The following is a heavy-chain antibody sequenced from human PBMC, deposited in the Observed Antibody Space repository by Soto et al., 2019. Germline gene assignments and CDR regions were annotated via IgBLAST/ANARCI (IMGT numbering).Heavy chain of an antibody. CDR2: ISYDGGSA. CDR1: GFTFSNYG. Sequence: QVQLVESGGGMIQPGRSLRLSCVASGFTFSNYGMHWVRQAPGKGLEWVAGISYDGGSADYVDSVKGRFTLSRDNSKNTLSLQMISVRPEDTGVYYCAKDFDVVVVLSATRGLDVWGQGTTVTVSS. D-gene: IGHD2-15*01. V-gene: IGHV3-30*18. J-gene: IGHJ6*02. CDR3: AKDFDVVVVLSATRGLDV.